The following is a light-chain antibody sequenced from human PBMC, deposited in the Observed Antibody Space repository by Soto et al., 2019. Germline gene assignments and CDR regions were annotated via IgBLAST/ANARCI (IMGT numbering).Light chain of an antibody. CDR2: DAS. CDR1: QGISNS. CDR3: QKYKSAPYT. V-gene: IGKV1-27*01. Sequence: DIQMTQSPSSLSASIGDRVXITCRASQGISNSLAWYQQKPGKGPSLLIYDASTLQSGVPSRFSGSGSGTDFTLTINSLQPEDVATYYCQKYKSAPYTFGPGTKVDIK. J-gene: IGKJ3*01.